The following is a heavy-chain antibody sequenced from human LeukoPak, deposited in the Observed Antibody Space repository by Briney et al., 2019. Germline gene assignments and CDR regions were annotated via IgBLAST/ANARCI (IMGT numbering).Heavy chain of an antibody. D-gene: IGHD1-26*01. V-gene: IGHV4-59*08. J-gene: IGHJ4*02. CDR1: GGSISSYY. CDR3: ARSRKSGSYPGFDY. CDR2: IYYSGST. Sequence: SETLSLTCTVSGGSISSYYWSWIRQPPGKGLEWIGYIYYSGSTNYNPSLKSRVTISVDTSKNQFSLKLSSVTAADTAVYYCARSRKSGSYPGFDYWGRGTLVTVSS.